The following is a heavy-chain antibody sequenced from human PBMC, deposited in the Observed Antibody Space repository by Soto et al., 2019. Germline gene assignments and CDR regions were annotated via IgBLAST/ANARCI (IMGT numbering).Heavy chain of an antibody. D-gene: IGHD7-27*01. V-gene: IGHV3-53*01. Sequence: LSLSCAASGFTVSSNYMSWVRQAPGKGLEWVSVIYSGGSTYYADSVKGRFTISRDNSKNTLYLQMNSLRAEDTAVYYCARLTGYDAFDIWGQGTMVTVSS. CDR1: GFTVSSNY. J-gene: IGHJ3*02. CDR3: ARLTGYDAFDI. CDR2: IYSGGST.